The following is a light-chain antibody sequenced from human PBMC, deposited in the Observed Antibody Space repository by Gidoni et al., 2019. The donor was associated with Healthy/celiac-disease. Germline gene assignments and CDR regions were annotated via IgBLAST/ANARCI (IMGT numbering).Light chain of an antibody. CDR3: NSRDSSSNHVV. Sequence: SSELTQDPAVSVALGQTVRLTCQGDSLRSYYARWYQQKPGQAPVLVIYGKNNRPSGIPDRFSGSSSGSTAALTITGAQAEEDADYYCNSRDSSSNHVVFGGGTKLTVL. CDR1: SLRSYY. CDR2: GKN. V-gene: IGLV3-19*01. J-gene: IGLJ2*01.